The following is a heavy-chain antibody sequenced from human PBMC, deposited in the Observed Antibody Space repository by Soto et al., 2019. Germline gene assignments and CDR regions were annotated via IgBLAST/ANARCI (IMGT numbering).Heavy chain of an antibody. CDR2: IYSSGAT. D-gene: IGHD1-26*01. Sequence: QVHLQESGPGVVKSSETLSLTCSVSGASVTSGSYFWTCIRQLPGKGLQWIGYIYSSGATHYNPSLQRRLSMSLDTSGNHFTLRLTSVTVADTAVYYCAVHRATPGAALSNWFGPWGQGSLVTVSS. CDR3: AVHRATPGAALSNWFGP. J-gene: IGHJ5*02. CDR1: GASVTSGSYF. V-gene: IGHV4-31*02.